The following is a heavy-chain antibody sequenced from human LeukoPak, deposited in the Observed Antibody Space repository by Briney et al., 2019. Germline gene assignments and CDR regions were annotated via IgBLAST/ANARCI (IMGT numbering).Heavy chain of an antibody. Sequence: PSETLSLTCAVSSYSISSGYYWGWIRQPPGKGLEWLGAIYHSGSTYYNPSLESRVTISVDTSKNQFSLKLSSVTAADTAVYYCVRQLSHYSYYYYMDVWGKGTTVTVSS. V-gene: IGHV4-38-2*01. CDR3: VRQLSHYSYYYYMDV. J-gene: IGHJ6*03. CDR2: IYHSGST. D-gene: IGHD1-1*01. CDR1: SYSISSGYY.